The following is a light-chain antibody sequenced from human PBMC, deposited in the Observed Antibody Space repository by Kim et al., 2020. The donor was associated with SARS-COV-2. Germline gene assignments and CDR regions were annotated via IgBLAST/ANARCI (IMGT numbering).Light chain of an antibody. CDR2: DVS. V-gene: IGLV2-14*03. CDR3: ASYTSTYTWV. Sequence: GQSITISSTGTSSDIGISDYVSWSQQHPGKAHKLMIYDVSKRPSGVSDRFSGSKSGNTASLTISGLQAEYEADYYCASYTSTYTWVFGGGTQLTVL. CDR1: SSDIGISDY. J-gene: IGLJ3*02.